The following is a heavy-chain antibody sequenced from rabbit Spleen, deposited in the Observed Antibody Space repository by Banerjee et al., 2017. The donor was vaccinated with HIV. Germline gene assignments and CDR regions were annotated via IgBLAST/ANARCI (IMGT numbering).Heavy chain of an antibody. J-gene: IGHJ4*01. CDR2: IYTGDGDP. V-gene: IGHV1S40*01. D-gene: IGHD7-1*01. Sequence: QSLEESGGGLVKPGASLTLTCTASGFTLSSYWMCWVRQAPEKGLEWIACIYTGDGDPYYASWAKGRFTFSKTSSTTVTLQVTSLTAADTATYFCARDLTGYSLSLWGPGTLVTVS. CDR1: GFTLSSYW. CDR3: ARDLTGYSLSL.